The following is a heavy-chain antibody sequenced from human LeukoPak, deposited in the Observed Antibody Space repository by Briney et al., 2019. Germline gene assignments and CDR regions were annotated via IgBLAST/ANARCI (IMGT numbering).Heavy chain of an antibody. D-gene: IGHD3-3*01. V-gene: IGHV4-39*07. CDR2: IYYSGST. J-gene: IGHJ4*02. CDR3: ARDLVRFLASDYFDY. Sequence: SETLSLTCTVSGGSISSSSYYWGWIRQPPGKGLEWIGSIYYSGSTYYNPSLKSRVTISVDTSKNQFSLKLSSVTAADTAVYYCARDLVRFLASDYFDYWGQGTLVTVSS. CDR1: GGSISSSSYY.